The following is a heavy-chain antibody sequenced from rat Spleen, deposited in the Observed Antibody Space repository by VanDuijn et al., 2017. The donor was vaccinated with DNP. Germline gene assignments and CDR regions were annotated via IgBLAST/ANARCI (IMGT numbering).Heavy chain of an antibody. Sequence: QVQLQQSGAELAKPGSSVKISCKASGYTFISNYIGWIKQTTGQGLELIGYINTGSGGTGYNEKFKGKATLTVDKSSTTAFMQLSSLTPDDSAVYYCARCPLYYYSGYYFDYWGQGVMVTVSS. J-gene: IGHJ2*01. D-gene: IGHD1-1*01. CDR3: ARCPLYYYSGYYFDY. CDR2: INTGSGGT. CDR1: GYTFISNY. V-gene: IGHV1-43*01.